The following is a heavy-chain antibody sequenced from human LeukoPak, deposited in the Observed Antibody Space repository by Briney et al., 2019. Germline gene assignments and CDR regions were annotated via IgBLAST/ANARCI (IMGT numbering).Heavy chain of an antibody. V-gene: IGHV3-30*04. J-gene: IGHJ4*02. Sequence: PGGSLRLSCAASGFTFSSYAMHWVRQAPGKGLEWVGVISYDGSNKYYADSVKGRFTISRDNSKNTLYLQMNSLRAEDTAVYYCGRDRPGALRYCSGGSCYGGIDYWGQGTLVTVSS. CDR2: ISYDGSNK. D-gene: IGHD2-15*01. CDR1: GFTFSSYA. CDR3: GRDRPGALRYCSGGSCYGGIDY.